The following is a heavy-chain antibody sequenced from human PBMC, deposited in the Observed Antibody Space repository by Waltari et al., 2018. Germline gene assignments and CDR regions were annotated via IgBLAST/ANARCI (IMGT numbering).Heavy chain of an antibody. CDR1: GGSFSGFS. CDR2: ISHSGST. Sequence: QVQLQQWGAGLLKPSETLSLTCAVYGGSFSGFSWTWIRQPPGTGLEGMGEISHSGSTNYTPSLTSRGTISVDTSKTQFSLKLSSVPAADTAVYYCAKGPHRNRLQLKSYYYGMDVWGQGTTVSVSS. D-gene: IGHD5-12*01. J-gene: IGHJ6*02. CDR3: AKGPHRNRLQLKSYYYGMDV. V-gene: IGHV4-34*01.